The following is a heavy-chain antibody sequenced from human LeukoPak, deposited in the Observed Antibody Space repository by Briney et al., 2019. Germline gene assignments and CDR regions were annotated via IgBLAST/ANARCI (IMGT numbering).Heavy chain of an antibody. J-gene: IGHJ4*02. CDR1: GFTFDDYG. D-gene: IGHD2-8*02. Sequence: GGSLRLSCAASGFTFDDYGMSWVRQAPGKGLEWVSGINWNGGSTGYADSVKGRFTSSRDNAKNSLYLQMNSLRVEDTALYYCARAGPYWPRAFETCFDSWGQGTLVTVSS. CDR2: INWNGGST. V-gene: IGHV3-20*04. CDR3: ARAGPYWPRAFETCFDS.